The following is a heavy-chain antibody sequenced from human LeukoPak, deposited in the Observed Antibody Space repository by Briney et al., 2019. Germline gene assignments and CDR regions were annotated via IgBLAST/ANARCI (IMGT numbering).Heavy chain of an antibody. CDR3: ARGGYCSSTSCSDAFDI. V-gene: IGHV4-61*02. CDR1: GGSTSSGSYY. Sequence: NASQTLSLTCTVSGGSTSSGSYYWSWIRQPAGKGLEWIGRFYTSGSTNYNPSLKSRVTISVDTSKNQFSLKLSSVTAADTAVYYCARGGYCSSTSCSDAFDIWGQGTMVTVSS. D-gene: IGHD2-2*01. J-gene: IGHJ3*02. CDR2: FYTSGST.